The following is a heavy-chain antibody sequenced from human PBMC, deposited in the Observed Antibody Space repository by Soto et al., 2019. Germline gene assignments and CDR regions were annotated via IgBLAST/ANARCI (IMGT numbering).Heavy chain of an antibody. CDR1: GGSISSGGYY. D-gene: IGHD4-4*01. V-gene: IGHV4-31*03. Sequence: PSETLSLTCTVSGGSISSGGYYWSWIRQHPGKGLEWIGYIYYSGSTYYNPSLKSRVTISVDTSKNQFSLKLSSVTAADTAVYYCARAYSNYDYYYGMDVWGQGTTVTVSS. CDR2: IYYSGST. J-gene: IGHJ6*02. CDR3: ARAYSNYDYYYGMDV.